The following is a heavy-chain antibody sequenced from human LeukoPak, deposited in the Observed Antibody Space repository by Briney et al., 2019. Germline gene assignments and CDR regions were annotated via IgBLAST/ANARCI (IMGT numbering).Heavy chain of an antibody. CDR3: ARDGGSSSWYGGFDY. J-gene: IGHJ4*02. CDR2: ISSSSSYI. D-gene: IGHD6-13*01. CDR1: GFTFSTYS. V-gene: IGHV3-21*01. Sequence: GGSLRLSCAASGFTFSTYSMNWVRQAPGKGLEWVSSISSSSSYIYYADSVKGRFTISRDNAKNSLYLQMNSLRADDTAVYYCARDGGSSSWYGGFDYWGQGTLVTVSS.